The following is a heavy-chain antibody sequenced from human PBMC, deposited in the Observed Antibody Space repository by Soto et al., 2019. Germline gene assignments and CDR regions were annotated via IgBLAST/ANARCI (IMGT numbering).Heavy chain of an antibody. Sequence: EVQLVESGGGLVQPGGSLRLSCAASGFTFSRYWMHWVRQAPGKGLVWVSRINSDGSSTSYADSVKGRFTISRDNATNTRYLRMNSLRAEDTAVYYCARDRGDYFDYWGQGTLVTVSS. V-gene: IGHV3-74*01. CDR3: ARDRGDYFDY. CDR1: GFTFSRYW. J-gene: IGHJ4*02. CDR2: INSDGSST.